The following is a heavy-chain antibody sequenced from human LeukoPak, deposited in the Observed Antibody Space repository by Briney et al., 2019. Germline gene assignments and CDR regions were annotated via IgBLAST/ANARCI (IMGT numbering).Heavy chain of an antibody. CDR3: ARVAYVGNYFDY. V-gene: IGHV1-2*02. Sequence: EASVKVSCEASGYTFTGYYMHWVRQAPGQGLEWMGWINPNSGGTNYAPNLQGRVTMTTDTSTSTAYMELRSLRSDDTAVYYCARVAYVGNYFDYWGQGTLVTVSS. J-gene: IGHJ4*02. CDR2: INPNSGGT. CDR1: GYTFTGYY. D-gene: IGHD4-23*01.